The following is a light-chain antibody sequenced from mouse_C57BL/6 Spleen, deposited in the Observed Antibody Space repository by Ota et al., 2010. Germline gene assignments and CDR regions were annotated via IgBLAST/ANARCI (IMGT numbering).Light chain of an antibody. CDR2: KVS. CDR1: QSLVHSNGNTY. Sequence: VLTDPTPLSLPVSLGDQASISCRSSQSLVHSNGNTYLHWYLQKPGQSPKLLIFKVSNRFSGVPDRFSGSGSGSDFTLAISNVQSEDLADYFCQQYGSYPLTFGGGTKLEIK. V-gene: IGKV1-110*01. J-gene: IGKJ1*01. CDR3: QQYGSYPLT.